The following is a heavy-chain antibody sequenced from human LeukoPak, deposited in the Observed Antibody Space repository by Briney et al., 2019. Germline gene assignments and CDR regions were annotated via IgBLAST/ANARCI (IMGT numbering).Heavy chain of an antibody. D-gene: IGHD3-22*01. V-gene: IGHV1-46*01. J-gene: IGHJ3*02. Sequence: ASVKVSCKASGYTFTSYYMHWVRQAPGQGLEWMGIINPSGGSTSYAQKLQGRVTMTTDTSTSTAYMELRSLRSDDTAVYYCARDRGITMIVVVNGDAFDIWGQGTMVTVSS. CDR2: INPSGGST. CDR1: GYTFTSYY. CDR3: ARDRGITMIVVVNGDAFDI.